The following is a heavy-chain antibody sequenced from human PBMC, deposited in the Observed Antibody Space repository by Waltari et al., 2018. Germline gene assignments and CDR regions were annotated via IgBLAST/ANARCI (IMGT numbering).Heavy chain of an antibody. CDR1: NGSITNRY. Sequence: QVQLQESGPGLVKPSETLSLTCSVPNGSITNRYLNWIRQTPGKGLQWVGYIYYTGSTNYNPSLQSRLTLSVDRSKNQFSLSLRSVTAADTAMYYCARGHDFWSGTAWLDSWGQGTLVTVSS. CDR2: IYYTGST. V-gene: IGHV4-59*11. J-gene: IGHJ5*01. CDR3: ARGHDFWSGTAWLDS. D-gene: IGHD3-3*01.